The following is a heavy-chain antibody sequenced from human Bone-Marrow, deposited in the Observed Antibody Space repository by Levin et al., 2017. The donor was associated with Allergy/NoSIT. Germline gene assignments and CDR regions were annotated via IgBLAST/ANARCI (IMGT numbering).Heavy chain of an antibody. Sequence: SVKVSCKASGGTFSSYAISWVRQAPGQGLEWMGRIIPILGIANYAQKFQGRVTITADKSTSTAYMELSSLRSEDTAVYYCASEFVRSSGWYLSGEINWFDPWGQGTLVTVSS. J-gene: IGHJ5*02. CDR3: ASEFVRSSGWYLSGEINWFDP. D-gene: IGHD6-19*01. CDR2: IIPILGIA. V-gene: IGHV1-69*04. CDR1: GGTFSSYA.